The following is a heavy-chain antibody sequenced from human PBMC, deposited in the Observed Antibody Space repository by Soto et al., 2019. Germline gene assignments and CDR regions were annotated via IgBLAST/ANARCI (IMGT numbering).Heavy chain of an antibody. D-gene: IGHD1-26*01. CDR1: GGTFSSYT. CDR3: ARGTYSGSYYSWFDP. CDR2: IIPILGIA. Sequence: QVQLVQSGAEVKKPGSSVKVSCKASGGTFSSYTISWVRQAPGQGLEWMGRIIPILGIANYAQKFQGRVPMTADKSKSTAYRGLSSLRSEDTAVYYCARGTYSGSYYSWFDPWGQGTLVTVSS. V-gene: IGHV1-69*02. J-gene: IGHJ5*02.